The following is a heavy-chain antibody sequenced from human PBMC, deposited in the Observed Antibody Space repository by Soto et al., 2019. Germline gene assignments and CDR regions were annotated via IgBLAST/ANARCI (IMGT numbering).Heavy chain of an antibody. Sequence: QVQLVESGGGVVQPGRSLRLSCAASGFTFSSYAMQWVRQAPGKGLEWVAVISYDGSDKYYADSVKGRFTISRDNSKNTLYLQMNSLRAEDTAVYYCARYIVVVSATYAFDIWGQGTTVTVSS. CDR2: ISYDGSDK. D-gene: IGHD2-21*01. CDR1: GFTFSSYA. V-gene: IGHV3-30-3*01. CDR3: ARYIVVVSATYAFDI. J-gene: IGHJ3*02.